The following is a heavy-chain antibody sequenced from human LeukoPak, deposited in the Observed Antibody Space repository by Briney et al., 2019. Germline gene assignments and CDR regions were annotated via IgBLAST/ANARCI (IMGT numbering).Heavy chain of an antibody. J-gene: IGHJ4*02. CDR3: AKDLGDTAMVAFDY. Sequence: PGGSLRLSCAASGFTFSSYAMSWVRQAPGKGLEWVSAISGSGDSTYYGDSVKGRFTISRDNSKNTLYLQMNSLRAEDTAVYYCAKDLGDTAMVAFDYWGQGTLVTVSS. V-gene: IGHV3-23*01. CDR1: GFTFSSYA. CDR2: ISGSGDST. D-gene: IGHD5-18*01.